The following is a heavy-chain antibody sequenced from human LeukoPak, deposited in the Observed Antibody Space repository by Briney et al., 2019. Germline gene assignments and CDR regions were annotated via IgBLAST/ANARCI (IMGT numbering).Heavy chain of an antibody. J-gene: IGHJ4*02. D-gene: IGHD2-21*01. CDR1: GFTFSNAW. CDR2: NKSKTDGGTT. Sequence: PGGSLRLSCAASGFTFSNAWMSWVRRAPGKGLEWVGRNKSKTDGGTTDYAAPVKGRFTISTDDSKNALSLQMNSLKAEGTALYYCTTDERGGDLWGQGTLVTVSS. CDR3: TTDERGGDL. V-gene: IGHV3-15*01.